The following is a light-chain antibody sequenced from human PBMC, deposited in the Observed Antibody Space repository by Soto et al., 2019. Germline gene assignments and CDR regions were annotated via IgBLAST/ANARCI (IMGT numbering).Light chain of an antibody. Sequence: EIVLTQYPGTLSLSPGEIATLSCRSIQSINSNYLAWYQQKPGQAPRLLIYAASNRATGIPDRFSGSASGTDFSLTISRLEPEHFEVYYCQQYNTAPYTFGQGTKVDIK. CDR3: QQYNTAPYT. J-gene: IGKJ2*01. V-gene: IGKV3-20*01. CDR1: QSINSNY. CDR2: AAS.